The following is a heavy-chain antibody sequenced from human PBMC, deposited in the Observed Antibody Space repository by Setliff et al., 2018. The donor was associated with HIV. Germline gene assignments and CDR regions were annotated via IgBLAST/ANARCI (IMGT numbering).Heavy chain of an antibody. J-gene: IGHJ4*02. CDR2: IYSTGHT. CDR1: GYSITNGNY. CDR3: ARLRVSSSSQTFDH. D-gene: IGHD6-6*01. V-gene: IGHV4-38-2*01. Sequence: PSETLSLTCLVFGYSITNGNYWAWIRQSPGKGLEWIGSIYSTGHTYYNPSHKSRLTMSVDTAKNRFSLKLISVTAADTAVYYCARLRVSSSSQTFDHWGQGILVTVSS.